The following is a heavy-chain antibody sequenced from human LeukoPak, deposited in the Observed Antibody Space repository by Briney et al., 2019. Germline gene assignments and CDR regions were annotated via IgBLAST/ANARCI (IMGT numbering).Heavy chain of an antibody. CDR2: IYYSGST. J-gene: IGHJ4*02. V-gene: IGHV4-39*07. D-gene: IGHD4-23*01. Sequence: SETLSLTCTVSGGSISSSSYYWGWIRQPPGKGLEWIGSIYYSGSTYYNPSLKSRVTISVDTSKNQFSLKLSSVTAADMAVYYCARDPTVVTSFDYWGQGTLVTVSS. CDR1: GGSISSSSYY. CDR3: ARDPTVVTSFDY.